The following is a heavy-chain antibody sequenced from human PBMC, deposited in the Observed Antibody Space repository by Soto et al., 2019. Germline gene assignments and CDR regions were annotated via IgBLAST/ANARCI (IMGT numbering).Heavy chain of an antibody. Sequence: GGSLRLSCAASGFTFSSYSMNWVRQAPGKGLEWVSSISSSSSYIYYADSVKGRFTISRDNAKNSLYLQMNSLRAEDTAVYYCARDTYASAAMVPIPYYFDYWGQGTLVTVSS. V-gene: IGHV3-21*01. J-gene: IGHJ4*02. D-gene: IGHD5-18*01. CDR2: ISSSSSYI. CDR3: ARDTYASAAMVPIPYYFDY. CDR1: GFTFSSYS.